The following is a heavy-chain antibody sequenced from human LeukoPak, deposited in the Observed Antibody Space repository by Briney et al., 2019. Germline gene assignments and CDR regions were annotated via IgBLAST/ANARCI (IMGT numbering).Heavy chain of an antibody. D-gene: IGHD2-2*01. Sequence: ASVKVSCKASGYTFSGYYMHWVRQAPGQGLEWMGWIIPNSGATKYAQKFRGTVTMTRDTSISTAYMELSGLRSDDTAVYYCARDSGYCTTTNCFHAFDSWGQGTLVTVSS. CDR2: IIPNSGAT. J-gene: IGHJ4*02. V-gene: IGHV1-2*02. CDR1: GYTFSGYY. CDR3: ARDSGYCTTTNCFHAFDS.